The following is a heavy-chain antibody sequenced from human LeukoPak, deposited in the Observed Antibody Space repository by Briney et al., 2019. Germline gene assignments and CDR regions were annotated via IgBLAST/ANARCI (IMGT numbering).Heavy chain of an antibody. Sequence: SCKASGYTFTSYYMHWVRQAPGKGLVWVSRINSDGSSTSYADSVRGRFTISRDNAKNTLYLQMNSLRAEDTAVYYCARETYYYDSSGYYNWFDPWGQGTLVTVSS. V-gene: IGHV3-74*01. D-gene: IGHD3-22*01. J-gene: IGHJ5*02. CDR3: ARETYYYDSSGYYNWFDP. CDR2: INSDGSST. CDR1: GYTFTSYY.